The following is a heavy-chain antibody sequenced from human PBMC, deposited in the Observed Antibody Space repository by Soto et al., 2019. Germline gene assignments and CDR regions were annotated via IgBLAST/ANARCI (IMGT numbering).Heavy chain of an antibody. V-gene: IGHV4-59*01. D-gene: IGHD3-10*01. J-gene: IGHJ3*02. CDR1: GGSISSYY. CDR2: IYYSGST. CDR3: GRDVWIGELYGHDAFDI. Sequence: SVPLSLTCTVSGGSISSYYWRWIRQHPGKGLEWIGYIYYSGSTNYNPSLKSRVTISVDTSKNQFSLKLSSVTAADTAVYYCGRDVWIGELYGHDAFDIWGQGTMVTVSS.